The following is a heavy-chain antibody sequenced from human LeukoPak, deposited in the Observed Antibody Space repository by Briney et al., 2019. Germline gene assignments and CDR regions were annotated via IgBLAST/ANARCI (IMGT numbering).Heavy chain of an antibody. CDR2: IYYSGSA. CDR3: AREGSSWPGGMDV. D-gene: IGHD6-13*01. J-gene: IGHJ6*02. V-gene: IGHV4-59*01. CDR1: GGSISGYY. Sequence: NPSETLSLTCTVSGGSISGYYWSWIRQPPGKGLELIGYIYYSGSANYNPSLKSRVTISVDTSKSQFSLKLSSVTAADTAVYYCAREGSSWPGGMDVWGQGTTVTVSS.